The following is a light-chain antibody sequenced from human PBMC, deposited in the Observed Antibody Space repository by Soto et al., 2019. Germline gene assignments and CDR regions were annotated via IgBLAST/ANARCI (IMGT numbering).Light chain of an antibody. CDR2: GIS. CDR1: QSVTNRY. J-gene: IGKJ2*01. Sequence: ENVLTQSPGILSLSPGERATLSCRATQSVTNRYFAWYQQKPGQAPRLLIYGISSRATDIPDRFSGSGSGTDFTLTISRLEPEDFVVYYCQQYSTFPHTFGQGTKLEVK. CDR3: QQYSTFPHT. V-gene: IGKV3-20*01.